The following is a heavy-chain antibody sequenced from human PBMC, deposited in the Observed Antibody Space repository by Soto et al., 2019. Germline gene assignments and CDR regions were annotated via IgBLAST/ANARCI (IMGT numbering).Heavy chain of an antibody. V-gene: IGHV3-66*01. J-gene: IGHJ4*02. Sequence: PGGSLRLSCAASGFSVSSYFMTWVRQAPGKGLEWVSIIYASEKTYNADSVKGRFTVSRDNDKNTLYLQMNTLRAEDTAVYFCARDRCSSRSCWQHERGLVYWGQGILVTVSS. D-gene: IGHD2-2*01. CDR2: IYASEKT. CDR1: GFSVSSYF. CDR3: ARDRCSSRSCWQHERGLVY.